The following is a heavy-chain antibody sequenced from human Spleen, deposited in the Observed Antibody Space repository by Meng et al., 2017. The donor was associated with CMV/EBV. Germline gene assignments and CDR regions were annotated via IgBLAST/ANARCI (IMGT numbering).Heavy chain of an antibody. D-gene: IGHD2-2*01. J-gene: IGHJ6*02. V-gene: IGHV1-69*05. Sequence: SVKVSCKASGGTFSSYAISWVRQAPGQGLEWMGGIIPIFGTANYAQKFQGRVTITTDESTSTAYMELSSLRSEDTAVYYCARGRYCTSISCHYDHHGMDVWGQGTTVTVSS. CDR1: GGTFSSYA. CDR2: IIPIFGTA. CDR3: ARGRYCTSISCHYDHHGMDV.